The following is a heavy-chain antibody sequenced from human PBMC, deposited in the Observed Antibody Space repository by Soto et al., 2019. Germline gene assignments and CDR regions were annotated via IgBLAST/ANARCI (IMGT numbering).Heavy chain of an antibody. D-gene: IGHD6-6*01. CDR1: GFTFSSYG. J-gene: IGHJ6*03. Sequence: GGSLRLSCAASGFTFSSYGMHWVRQAPGKGLEWVAVIWYDGSNKYYADSVKGRFTISRDNSKNTLYLQMNSLRAEDTAVYYCARDKSKQLGYYYYYMYVWGKGTTVTVSS. V-gene: IGHV3-33*01. CDR3: ARDKSKQLGYYYYYMYV. CDR2: IWYDGSNK.